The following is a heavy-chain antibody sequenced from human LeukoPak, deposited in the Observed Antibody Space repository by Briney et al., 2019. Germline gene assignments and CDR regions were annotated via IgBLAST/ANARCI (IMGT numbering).Heavy chain of an antibody. J-gene: IGHJ4*02. CDR2: IIPIFGTA. Sequence: SVKVSCKASGGTFSSYAISWVRQAPGQGLEWMGGIIPIFGTANYAQKFQGRVTITADESTSTAYMELSSLRSEDTAVYYCARDCGDCSSTRRPFDYWGQGTLVTVSS. CDR3: ARDCGDCSSTRRPFDY. D-gene: IGHD2-2*01. V-gene: IGHV1-69*13. CDR1: GGTFSSYA.